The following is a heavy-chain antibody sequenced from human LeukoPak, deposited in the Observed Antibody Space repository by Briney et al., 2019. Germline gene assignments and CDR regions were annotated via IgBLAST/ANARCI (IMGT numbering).Heavy chain of an antibody. J-gene: IGHJ4*02. Sequence: GGSLRLSCAASGFTFSSSAMRWVRQAPGKGLEWVSSITGSGSETFYADSVKGRFTIYRDNSQNTLYLLMNSLLSEDTALYFCAKGESQPIFYFGYWGQGTLVTVSS. CDR2: ITGSGSET. CDR3: AKGESQPIFYFGY. V-gene: IGHV3-23*01. D-gene: IGHD3-10*01. CDR1: GFTFSSSA.